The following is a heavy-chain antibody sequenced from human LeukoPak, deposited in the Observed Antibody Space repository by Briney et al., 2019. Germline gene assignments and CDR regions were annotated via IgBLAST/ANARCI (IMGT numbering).Heavy chain of an antibody. CDR3: AKFGTAGPHFDY. Sequence: PGGSLRLSCAASGFTFSNYAMTWVRQAPGKGLEWVSSIRGNGGGPFYADSVKGRFTISRDNFENMLFLQMNSLRADDAAVYYCAKFGTAGPHFDYWGQGTLVTVSS. CDR2: IRGNGGGP. D-gene: IGHD6-13*01. CDR1: GFTFSNYA. V-gene: IGHV3-23*01. J-gene: IGHJ4*02.